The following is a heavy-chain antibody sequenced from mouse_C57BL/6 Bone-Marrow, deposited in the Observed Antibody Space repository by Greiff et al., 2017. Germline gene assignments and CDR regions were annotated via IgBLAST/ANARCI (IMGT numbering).Heavy chain of an antibody. Sequence: EVQLQESGPGLVKPSQSLSLTCSVTGYSITSGYYWNWIRQFPGNKLEWMGYISYDGSNNYNPSLKNRISITRVTSKNQFFLKLNSLTTEDTATYYCAREWIYYYGGFAYWGQGTLVTVSA. D-gene: IGHD1-1*01. CDR3: AREWIYYYGGFAY. CDR1: GYSITSGYY. CDR2: ISYDGSN. V-gene: IGHV3-6*01. J-gene: IGHJ3*01.